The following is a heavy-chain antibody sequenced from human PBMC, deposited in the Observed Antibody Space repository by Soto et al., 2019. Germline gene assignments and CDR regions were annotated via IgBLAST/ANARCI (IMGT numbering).Heavy chain of an antibody. CDR3: ARRGSGWFFDY. CDR1: GGSISSSGYY. CDR2: MHYSGST. D-gene: IGHD6-19*01. J-gene: IGHJ4*02. Sequence: QLQLQESGPGLVKPSETLSLICTVSGGSISSSGYYWGWIRQPPGKGLEWIGSMHYSGSTYYNPSLTSRVIISLDTSNNQFSLTLKSATASDTAVYYCARRGSGWFFDYWGRGTLVTVSS. V-gene: IGHV4-39*01.